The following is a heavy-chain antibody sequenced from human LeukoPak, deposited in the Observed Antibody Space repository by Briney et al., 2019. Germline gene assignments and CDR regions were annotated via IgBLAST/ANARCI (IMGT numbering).Heavy chain of an antibody. CDR1: GGSISSYY. CDR2: IYYSGST. V-gene: IGHV4-59*08. D-gene: IGHD6-19*01. CDR3: ARRRAVPGFYYFDY. Sequence: ENLSLTCTVSGGSISSYYWTWLRQPPGKGLEWIGYIYYSGSTNYNPSLKSRVTISVDTSKNQFSLKLSSLTAADTAVYYCARRRAVPGFYYFDYWGQGTLVTVSS. J-gene: IGHJ4*02.